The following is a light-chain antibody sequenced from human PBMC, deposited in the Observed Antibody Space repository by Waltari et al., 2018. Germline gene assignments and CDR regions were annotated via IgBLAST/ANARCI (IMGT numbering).Light chain of an antibody. Sequence: DIQMTQSPSTLSASVGDRVTISCRASQNVGTWLAWYQQKPGKAPKLLIYMASRLESGVPSRFSGSGSGTEFTLTISSLQPDDFATYSCQQYSSFSTFGQGTKV. J-gene: IGKJ2*01. V-gene: IGKV1-5*03. CDR3: QQYSSFST. CDR1: QNVGTW. CDR2: MAS.